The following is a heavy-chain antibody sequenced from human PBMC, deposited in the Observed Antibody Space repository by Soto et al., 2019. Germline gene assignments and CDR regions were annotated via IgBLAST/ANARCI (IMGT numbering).Heavy chain of an antibody. CDR3: ARARSTTWSGTTRGWCDP. D-gene: IGHD2-2*01. Sequence: DVQLVESGGGLVKPGGSLRLSCAASGFTLKNYSMTWVRQAPGKGLEWVSSISSNSNNKYYADSLKVRFTISRDNAKNALYLQMSSLRAEDTAVYYCARARSTTWSGTTRGWCDPWGRGTLVTVAS. CDR1: GFTLKNYS. V-gene: IGHV3-21*06. J-gene: IGHJ5*02. CDR2: ISSNSNNK.